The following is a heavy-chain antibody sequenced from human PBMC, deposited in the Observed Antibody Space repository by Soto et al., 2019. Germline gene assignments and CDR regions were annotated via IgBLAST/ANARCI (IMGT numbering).Heavy chain of an antibody. CDR3: AKDLYLARILGWYYYYYYGMDV. Sequence: GGSLRLSCAASGFTFSSYGMHWVRQAPGKGLEWVAVISYDGSNKYYADSAKGRFTISRDNSKNTLYLQMNSLRAEDTAVYYCAKDLYLARILGWYYYYYYGMDVWGQGTTVTVSS. D-gene: IGHD2-15*01. J-gene: IGHJ6*02. CDR1: GFTFSSYG. V-gene: IGHV3-30*18. CDR2: ISYDGSNK.